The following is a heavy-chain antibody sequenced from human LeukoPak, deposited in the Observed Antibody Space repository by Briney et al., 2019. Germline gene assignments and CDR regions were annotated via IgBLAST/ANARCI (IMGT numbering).Heavy chain of an antibody. CDR2: ISSSSSYI. CDR3: AIDVDTATFDY. J-gene: IGHJ4*02. Sequence: GGSLRLSCAASGFTFSSYSMNWVRQAPGKGLEWVSSISSSSSYIYYADSVKGRFTISRDNAKNSLYQQMNSLRAEDTAVYYCAIDVDTATFDYWGQGTLVTVSS. V-gene: IGHV3-21*01. D-gene: IGHD5-18*01. CDR1: GFTFSSYS.